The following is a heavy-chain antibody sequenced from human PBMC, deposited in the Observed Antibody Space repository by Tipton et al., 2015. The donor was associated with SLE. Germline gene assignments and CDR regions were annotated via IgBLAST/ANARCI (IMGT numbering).Heavy chain of an antibody. CDR2: IYYSGST. D-gene: IGHD3-22*01. CDR3: AKGASSGYPVDP. CDR1: GGSVSSDGYF. V-gene: IGHV4-31*03. J-gene: IGHJ5*02. Sequence: TLSLTCTVSGGSVSSDGYFWTWIRQHPGRGLEWIGYIYYSGSTFYNPSLNNRATMSVDTSKNQFSLKLSSVTAADTAVYYCAKGASSGYPVDPWGQGTLVTVSS.